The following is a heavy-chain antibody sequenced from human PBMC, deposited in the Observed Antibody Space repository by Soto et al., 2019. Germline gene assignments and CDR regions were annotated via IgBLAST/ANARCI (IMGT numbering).Heavy chain of an antibody. CDR2: INAGNGNT. J-gene: IGHJ6*02. V-gene: IGHV1-3*01. D-gene: IGHD2-2*01. CDR3: AREGLVFVPTTVNSDYYYYAMDI. CDR1: GYTFTSHA. Sequence: ASVKVSSKASGYTFTSHAMHSLRQAPGPRLEWMGWINAGNGNTNYAQKFQGRVTITADESTSTAYMELSSLRSEDTAVYYCAREGLVFVPTTVNSDYYYYAMDIWGQGTTVTVSS.